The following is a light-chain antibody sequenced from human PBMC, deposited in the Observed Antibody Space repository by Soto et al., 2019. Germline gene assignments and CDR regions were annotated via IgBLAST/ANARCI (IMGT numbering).Light chain of an antibody. V-gene: IGLV2-11*01. CDR1: SSDVGAYNY. Sequence: QSALTQPRSVSGSPGQSVTISCTGTSSDVGAYNYVSWYQQHPGKAPKLMIYDVSKRPSGVPDRFSGSKSGNTASLTISGLQAEDEADYYCCSYAGSYTYVFVTGTKLTVL. CDR3: CSYAGSYTYV. CDR2: DVS. J-gene: IGLJ1*01.